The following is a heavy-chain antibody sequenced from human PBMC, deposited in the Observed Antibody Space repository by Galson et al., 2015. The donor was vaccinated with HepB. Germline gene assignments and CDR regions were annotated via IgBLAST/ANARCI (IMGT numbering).Heavy chain of an antibody. V-gene: IGHV4-30-2*01. J-gene: IGHJ2*01. D-gene: IGHD6-13*01. CDR1: GGSVSSGGYS. Sequence: LSLTCAVSGGSVSSGGYSWSWIRQPPGKGLEWIGYIYHSGSTYYNPSLKSRVTISVDRSKNQFSLKLSSVTAADTAVYYCARGVAAAVGYRRYFDLWGRGTLVTVSS. CDR2: IYHSGST. CDR3: ARGVAAAVGYRRYFDL.